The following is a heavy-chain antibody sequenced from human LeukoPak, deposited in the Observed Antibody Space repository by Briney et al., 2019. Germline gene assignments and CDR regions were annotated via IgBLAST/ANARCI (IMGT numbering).Heavy chain of an antibody. Sequence: PSETLSLTCTVSGGSISDYYWSWIRQPPGKGLEWIGYIYYSGTTHYNPSLKSRVTISVDTSKNQFSLKLSSVTAADTAVYYCARGYGFWSGYSLDYWGQGTLVTVSS. CDR2: IYYSGTT. CDR1: GGSISDYY. V-gene: IGHV4-59*01. CDR3: ARGYGFWSGYSLDY. J-gene: IGHJ4*02. D-gene: IGHD3-3*01.